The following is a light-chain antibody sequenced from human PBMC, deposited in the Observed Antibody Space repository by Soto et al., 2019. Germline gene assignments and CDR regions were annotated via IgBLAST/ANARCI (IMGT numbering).Light chain of an antibody. J-gene: IGKJ1*01. Sequence: DIQMTQSPSSLSASVEDRVIITCRASQSISNHLNWYQQKPGKAPKLLIFAASSLQSGVPSRFSGSRSGPDFTLTISSLQHEDFETYYCQQSYSSPPTLGQGPKVDIK. CDR1: QSISNH. CDR2: AAS. CDR3: QQSYSSPPT. V-gene: IGKV1-39*01.